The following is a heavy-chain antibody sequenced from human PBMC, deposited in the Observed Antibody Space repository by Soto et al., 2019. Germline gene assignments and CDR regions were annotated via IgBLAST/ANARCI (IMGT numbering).Heavy chain of an antibody. CDR1: GFTFSDYA. CDR3: ARDPRNGSGNY. V-gene: IGHV3-30*04. D-gene: IGHD3-10*01. CDR2: ISYDGSNR. Sequence: GGSLRLSCAASGFTFSDYAMHWVRQAPGKGLEWVTVISYDGSNRHYADSVKGRFTVSRDNSKNTLYLEMNSLRTEDTAFYYCARDPRNGSGNYWGQGTLVTVSS. J-gene: IGHJ4*02.